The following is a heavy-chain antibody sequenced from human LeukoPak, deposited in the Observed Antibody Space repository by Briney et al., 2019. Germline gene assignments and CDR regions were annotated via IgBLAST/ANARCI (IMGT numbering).Heavy chain of an antibody. Sequence: SETLSLTCAVYGGSFSGYYWSRIRQPPGKGLEWIGEINHSGGTKYNPSLKSRVTISVDTSKNQFSLKLSSVTAADTAVYYCAREGLNMVRGVIPKEAWGWFDPWGQGTLVTVSS. J-gene: IGHJ5*02. CDR2: INHSGGT. CDR3: AREGLNMVRGVIPKEAWGWFDP. D-gene: IGHD3-10*01. V-gene: IGHV4-34*01. CDR1: GGSFSGYY.